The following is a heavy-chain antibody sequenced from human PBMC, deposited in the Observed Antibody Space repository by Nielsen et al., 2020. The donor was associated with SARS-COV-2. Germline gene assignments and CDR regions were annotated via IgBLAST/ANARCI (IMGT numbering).Heavy chain of an antibody. CDR2: ISSSGSTI. CDR3: ARVRVGLRWPYYGMDV. V-gene: IGHV3-11*04. CDR1: GFTFSDYY. J-gene: IGHJ6*02. D-gene: IGHD4-23*01. Sequence: GGSLRLSCAASGFTFSDYYMSWIRQAPGKGLEWVSYISSSGSTIYYADSVKGRFTISRDNAKNSLYLQMNSLRAEDTAVYYCARVRVGLRWPYYGMDVWGQGTTVTVSS.